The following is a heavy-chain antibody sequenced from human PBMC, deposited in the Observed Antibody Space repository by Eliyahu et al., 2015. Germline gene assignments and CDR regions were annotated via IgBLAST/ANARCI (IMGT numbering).Heavy chain of an antibody. CDR3: AKGRSYSSGWYGGDY. Sequence: EVQLLESGGGLVQPGGSLXLXCAASGFXFSSYAMXWVRQAXGKGLEWVSAISGSGGSTYYADSVKGRFTISRDNSKNTLYLQMNSLRAEDTAVYYCAKGRSYSSGWYGGDYWGQGTLVTVSS. CDR2: ISGSGGST. D-gene: IGHD6-19*01. CDR1: GFXFSSYA. J-gene: IGHJ4*02. V-gene: IGHV3-23*01.